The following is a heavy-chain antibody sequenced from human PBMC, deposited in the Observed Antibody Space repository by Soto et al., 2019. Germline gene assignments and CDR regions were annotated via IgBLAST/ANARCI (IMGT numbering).Heavy chain of an antibody. CDR3: AKDHHYYGSGSYYNS. D-gene: IGHD3-10*01. Sequence: GAPRLSCAAPGWTFSNHAMSRGRQAPGKGLEWVSAISGSGGSTYYADSVKGRFTISRDNSKNTLYLQMNSLRAEDTAVYYCAKDHHYYGSGSYYNSWGQGTLVTVSS. V-gene: IGHV3-23*01. CDR1: GWTFSNHA. CDR2: ISGSGGST. J-gene: IGHJ4*02.